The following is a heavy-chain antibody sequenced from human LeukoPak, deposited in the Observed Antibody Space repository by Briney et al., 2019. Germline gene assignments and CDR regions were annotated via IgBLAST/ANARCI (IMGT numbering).Heavy chain of an antibody. V-gene: IGHV4-34*01. CDR1: GGSFSDYY. Sequence: PSETLSLTCAVYGGSFSDYYWIWIRQSPGKGLDWIGQINHSGSANYNPSLKSRITISVDSSRNQFSLELTSVTAADTAVYYCARQGASYGDYVWGYYYMDVWGRGTTVIVSS. J-gene: IGHJ6*03. D-gene: IGHD4-17*01. CDR3: ARQGASYGDYVWGYYYMDV. CDR2: INHSGSA.